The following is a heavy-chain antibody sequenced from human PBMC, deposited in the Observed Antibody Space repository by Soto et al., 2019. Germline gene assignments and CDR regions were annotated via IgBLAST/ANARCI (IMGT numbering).Heavy chain of an antibody. D-gene: IGHD3-3*01. CDR3: ARYHFGSLYY. CDR1: GDSINTNQ. J-gene: IGHJ4*02. CDR2: IGKNGGA. V-gene: IGHV4-59*01. Sequence: SETLSLTCTVSGDSINTNQLGWSRQPPGKGLEWIVYIGKNGGANYNPSLKSRLTMSKDMARNQLSLNLSSVTAADTAVYYCARYHFGSLYYWGLGTLVTVSS.